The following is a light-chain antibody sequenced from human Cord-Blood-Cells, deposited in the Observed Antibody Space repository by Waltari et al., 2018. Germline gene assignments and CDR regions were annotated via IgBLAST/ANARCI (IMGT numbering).Light chain of an antibody. CDR3: AAWDDSLRV. Sequence: QSVLTQPPSASGTPGQRVTISCSGSSSNIGRNYVYWYQQLPGTAPKRLIYRNNQRPSGVPDRFSGSKSGTSASLAISGLRSEDEADYYCAAWDDSLRVFGGGTKLTVL. CDR1: SSNIGRNY. CDR2: RNN. J-gene: IGLJ2*01. V-gene: IGLV1-47*01.